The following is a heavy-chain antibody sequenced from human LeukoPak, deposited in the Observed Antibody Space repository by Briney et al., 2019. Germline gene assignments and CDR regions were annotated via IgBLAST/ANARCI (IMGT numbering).Heavy chain of an antibody. J-gene: IGHJ4*02. D-gene: IGHD6-19*01. V-gene: IGHV4-39*07. CDR3: ARDPQGSSGWYIGDY. CDR2: IYYSGST. Sequence: WVRHAPGKGLEWIGSIYYSGSTYYNPSLKSRVTISVDTSKNQFSLKLSSVTAADTAVYYCARDPQGSSGWYIGDYWGQGTLVTVSS.